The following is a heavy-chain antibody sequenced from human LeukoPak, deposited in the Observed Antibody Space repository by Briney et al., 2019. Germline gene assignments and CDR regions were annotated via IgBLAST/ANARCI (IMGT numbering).Heavy chain of an antibody. D-gene: IGHD6-19*01. CDR1: GYTFTGYY. CDR3: ARPGYSSGWSFDY. V-gene: IGHV1-2*02. Sequence: ASVKVSCKASGYTFTGYYMHWVRQAPGQGLEWMGWINPNSGGTNYAQKFQGRVTMTRDTSTSTVYMELSSLRSEDTAVYYCARPGYSSGWSFDYWGQGTLVTVSS. J-gene: IGHJ4*02. CDR2: INPNSGGT.